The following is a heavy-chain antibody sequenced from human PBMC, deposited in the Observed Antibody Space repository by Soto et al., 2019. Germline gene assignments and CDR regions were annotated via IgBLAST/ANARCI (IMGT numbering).Heavy chain of an antibody. Sequence: EVQLLESGGGLVQPGGSLRLSCAASGFTFSSYAMTWVRQAPGKGLEWVSAISGSGGSTYYADSVTGRFTISRDNSKTTLYLQMNSLRAEDTAVYYCAKGRFGDYLYYDYWGQGTLVTVSS. CDR2: ISGSGGST. D-gene: IGHD4-17*01. CDR3: AKGRFGDYLYYDY. J-gene: IGHJ4*02. V-gene: IGHV3-23*01. CDR1: GFTFSSYA.